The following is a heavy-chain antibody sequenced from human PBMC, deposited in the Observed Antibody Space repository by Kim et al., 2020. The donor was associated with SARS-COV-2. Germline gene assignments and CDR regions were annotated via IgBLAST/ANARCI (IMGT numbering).Heavy chain of an antibody. CDR3: ARAPTTMIVLVDDFDI. V-gene: IGHV4-31*03. CDR1: GGSISSGGYY. D-gene: IGHD3-22*01. Sequence: SETLSLTCTVSGGSISSGGYYWSWIRQHPGKGLEWIGYIYYSGSTYYNPSLKSRVTISVDTSKNQFSLKLSSVTAADTAVYYCARAPTTMIVLVDDFDIWGQGTMVTVSS. J-gene: IGHJ3*02. CDR2: IYYSGST.